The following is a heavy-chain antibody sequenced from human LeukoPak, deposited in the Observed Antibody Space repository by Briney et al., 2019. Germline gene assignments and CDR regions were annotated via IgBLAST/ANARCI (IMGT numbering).Heavy chain of an antibody. CDR2: INHSGST. V-gene: IGHV4-34*01. D-gene: IGHD2-15*01. J-gene: IGHJ4*02. Sequence: SETLSLTCAVYGGSFSGYYWSWIRQPPGKGLEWIGEINHSGSTNYNPTLKSRVTISVDTSKNQFSLKLSSVTAAETAVYCCAGSSWVVEVFPYWGQGTLVTVSS. CDR3: AGSSWVVEVFPY. CDR1: GGSFSGYY.